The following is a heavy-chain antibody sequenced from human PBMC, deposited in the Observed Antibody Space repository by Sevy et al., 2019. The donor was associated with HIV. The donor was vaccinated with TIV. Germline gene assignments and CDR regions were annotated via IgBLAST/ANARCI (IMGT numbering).Heavy chain of an antibody. J-gene: IGHJ6*02. D-gene: IGHD3-10*01. V-gene: IGHV1-69*04. CDR3: ARDPGRWLQRSVYGMDV. CDR2: IIPILGIA. Sequence: ASVKVSCKASGGTFGSYAISWVRQAPGQGLEWMGRIIPILGIANCAQKFQGRVTITADKSTSTAYMELSSLRSEDTAVYYCARDPGRWLQRSVYGMDVWGQGTTVTVSS. CDR1: GGTFGSYA.